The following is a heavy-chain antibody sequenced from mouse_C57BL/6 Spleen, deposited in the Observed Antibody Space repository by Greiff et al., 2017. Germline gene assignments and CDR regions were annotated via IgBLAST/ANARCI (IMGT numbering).Heavy chain of an antibody. Sequence: VQLQQSGPVLVKPGASVKMSCKASGYTFTDYYMNWVKQSHGKSLEWIGVINPYNGGTSYNQKFKGKATLTVDKSSSTAYMELNSLTSEDSAVYYCARGEQNFDYWGQGTTLTVSS. V-gene: IGHV1-19*01. J-gene: IGHJ2*01. CDR3: ARGEQNFDY. CDR2: INPYNGGT. CDR1: GYTFTDYY.